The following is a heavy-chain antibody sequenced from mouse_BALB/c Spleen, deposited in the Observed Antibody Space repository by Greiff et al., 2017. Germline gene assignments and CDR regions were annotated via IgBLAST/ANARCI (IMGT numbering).Heavy chain of an antibody. J-gene: IGHJ4*01. Sequence: QVQLQQSGPGLVAPSQSLSITCTVSGFSLTSYGVHWVRQPPGKGLEWLGVIWAGGSTNYNSALMSRLSISKDNSKSQVFLKMNSLQTDDTAMYYCARDSLLRPHAMDYWGQGTSVTVSS. D-gene: IGHD1-2*01. CDR2: IWAGGST. CDR1: GFSLTSYG. V-gene: IGHV2-9*02. CDR3: ARDSLLRPHAMDY.